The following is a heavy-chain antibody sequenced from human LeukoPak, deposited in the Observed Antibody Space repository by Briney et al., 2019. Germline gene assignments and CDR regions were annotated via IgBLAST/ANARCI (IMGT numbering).Heavy chain of an antibody. D-gene: IGHD5-18*01. Sequence: SVKVSCKASGYTFTDYYVHWVRQAPGQGLEWMGRIIPIFGTANYAQGFQGRVTITTDESTSTAYMELSSLRSEDTAVYYCATRTHNSYAEGWYFDLWGRGTLVTVSS. J-gene: IGHJ2*01. V-gene: IGHV1-69*05. CDR2: IIPIFGTA. CDR3: ATRTHNSYAEGWYFDL. CDR1: GYTFTDYY.